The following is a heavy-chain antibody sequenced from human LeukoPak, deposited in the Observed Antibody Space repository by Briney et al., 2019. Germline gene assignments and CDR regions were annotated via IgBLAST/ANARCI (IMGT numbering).Heavy chain of an antibody. CDR1: GFTFSNYG. J-gene: IGHJ4*02. V-gene: IGHV3-30*02. CDR3: AKVEDSSGYYPYYFDY. Sequence: GGSLRLSCAASGFTFSNYGMQWVRQAPGKGLEWVAFIRYDGGNKYYADSVKGRFTISRDNSKNTLYLQMNSLRTEDTAVYYCAKVEDSSGYYPYYFDYWGQGTLVTVSS. CDR2: IRYDGGNK. D-gene: IGHD3-22*01.